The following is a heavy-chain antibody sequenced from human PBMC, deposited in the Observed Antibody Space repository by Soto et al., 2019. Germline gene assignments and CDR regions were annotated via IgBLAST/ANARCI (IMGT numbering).Heavy chain of an antibody. CDR1: GGSISSSNW. CDR2: IYHSGST. CDR3: ARGKTIAAAGTYYYYYGMDV. V-gene: IGHV4-4*02. D-gene: IGHD6-13*01. Sequence: QVQLQESGPGLVKPSGTLSLTCAVSGGSISSSNWWSWVRQPPGKGLEWIGEIYHSGSTNYNPSLKSQVTISVDKSKNQFSLKLSSVTAADTAVYYCARGKTIAAAGTYYYYYGMDVWGQGTTVTVSS. J-gene: IGHJ6*02.